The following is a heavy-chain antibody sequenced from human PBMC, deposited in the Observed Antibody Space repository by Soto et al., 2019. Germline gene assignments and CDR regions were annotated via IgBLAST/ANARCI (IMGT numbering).Heavy chain of an antibody. CDR1: GFTFSSYW. J-gene: IGHJ6*02. CDR2: INSDGSST. V-gene: IGHV3-74*01. CDR3: ARGDSSSWYGSYYYYYGMDV. Sequence: GGSLRLSCAASGFTFSSYWMHWVRQAPGKGLVWVSRINSDGSSTSYADSVKGRFTISRDNAKNTLYLQMNSLRAEDTAVYYCARGDSSSWYGSYYYYYGMDVWGQGTTVTVYS. D-gene: IGHD6-13*01.